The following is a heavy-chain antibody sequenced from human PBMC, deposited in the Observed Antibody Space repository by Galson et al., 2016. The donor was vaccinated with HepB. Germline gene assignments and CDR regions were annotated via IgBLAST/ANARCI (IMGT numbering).Heavy chain of an antibody. CDR1: GFTFSSYW. Sequence: SLRLSCAASGFTFSSYWMTWVRQAPGKGLEWVANIEYDGSEKYYVDSVKGRFTISRDNAKDSLYLEMNSLTAEDTAVYYCAKVATSGTDFSPYDHWGQGTLVTVSS. CDR2: IEYDGSEK. V-gene: IGHV3-7*03. CDR3: AKVATSGTDFSPYDH. J-gene: IGHJ4*02. D-gene: IGHD3-3*01.